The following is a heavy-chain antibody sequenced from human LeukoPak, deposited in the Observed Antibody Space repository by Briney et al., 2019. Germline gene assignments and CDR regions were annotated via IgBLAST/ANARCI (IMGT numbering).Heavy chain of an antibody. CDR3: ARDQAQQQRTYYYYGMDV. V-gene: IGHV4-4*07. Sequence: SETLSLTCTVSGGSISSYYWSWIRQPAGKGLEWIGRIYTSGSTNYNPSLKSRVTMSVDTSKNQFSLKLSSVTAADTAVYYCARDQAQQQRTYYYYGMDVWGQGTTVTVPS. J-gene: IGHJ6*02. CDR1: GGSISSYY. D-gene: IGHD6-13*01. CDR2: IYTSGST.